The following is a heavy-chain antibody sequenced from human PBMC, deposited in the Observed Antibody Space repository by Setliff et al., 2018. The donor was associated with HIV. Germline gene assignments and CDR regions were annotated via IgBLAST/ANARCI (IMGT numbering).Heavy chain of an antibody. CDR1: GGSISRHTYN. J-gene: IGHJ4*02. V-gene: IGHV4-39*01. Sequence: LSLTCTVSGGSISRHTYNWGWIRQPPGKGLEWLGSIYSSGSTYYNPSLKSRLTISVDTSKNQFSLELSSVTAADTAVYYCARLGPSIDPRWLQYFDYWGQGTLVTVSS. CDR3: ARLGPSIDPRWLQYFDY. CDR2: IYSSGST. D-gene: IGHD5-12*01.